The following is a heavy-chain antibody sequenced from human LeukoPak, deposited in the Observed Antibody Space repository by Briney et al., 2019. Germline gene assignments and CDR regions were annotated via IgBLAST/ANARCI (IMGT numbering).Heavy chain of an antibody. J-gene: IGHJ4*02. D-gene: IGHD3-10*01. CDR2: INPRDGST. CDR1: GYTFTNYY. Sequence: GASVTVSCTASGYTFTNYYIHWVRQAPGQGLEWMGLINPRDGSTTYAQRFQGRVTMTRETSTSTVYMDLSNLRSDDTAVYYCAKSYGSGRAHDFWGQGTLVTVSS. CDR3: AKSYGSGRAHDF. V-gene: IGHV1-46*01.